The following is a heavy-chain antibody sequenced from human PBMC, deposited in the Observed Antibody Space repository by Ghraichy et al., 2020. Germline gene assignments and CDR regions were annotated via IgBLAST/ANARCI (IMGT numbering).Heavy chain of an antibody. V-gene: IGHV7-81*01. Sequence: ASVKVSCKASGYSFTTYGMNWVPQAPGQGLEWMGWFNTYTGNPTYAQGFTGRFVFSMDTSASTAYLQISSLKAEDMAMYYYPGGRIGEYQLLYFCDYWGQGTLVTVSS. CDR3: PGGRIGEYQLLYFCDY. CDR1: GYSFTTYG. J-gene: IGHJ4*02. CDR2: FNTYTGNP. D-gene: IGHD2-2*02.